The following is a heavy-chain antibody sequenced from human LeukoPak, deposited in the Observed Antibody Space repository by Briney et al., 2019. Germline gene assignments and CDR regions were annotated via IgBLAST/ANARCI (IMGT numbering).Heavy chain of an antibody. Sequence: GGSLRLSCAASGFIFSSSDMHWVRQAPGKGLEWVAIIYYDGNNKYNADSVKGRSTISRDNSKNMLFLQLNSLRVEGTAVYYCAGDSKRFGHRDAFDIWGQGTMVTVSS. CDR2: IYYDGNNK. D-gene: IGHD3-10*01. CDR3: AGDSKRFGHRDAFDI. J-gene: IGHJ3*02. CDR1: GFIFSSSD. V-gene: IGHV3-33*01.